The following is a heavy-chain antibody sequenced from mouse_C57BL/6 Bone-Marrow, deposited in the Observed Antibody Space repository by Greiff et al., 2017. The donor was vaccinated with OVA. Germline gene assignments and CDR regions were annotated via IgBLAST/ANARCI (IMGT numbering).Heavy chain of an antibody. Sequence: VQLQQSGAELARPGASVKLSCKASGYTFTSYGISWVKQRTGQGLEWIGEMYPRSGNTYYNEKIKGKATLTADKSSSTAYMELSSLTSEDSAVYFCARQDIGLLLLRRDYFDYWGQGTTLTVSS. J-gene: IGHJ2*01. V-gene: IGHV1-81*01. CDR1: GYTFTSYG. CDR2: MYPRSGNT. D-gene: IGHD2-2*01. CDR3: ARQDIGLLLLRRDYFDY.